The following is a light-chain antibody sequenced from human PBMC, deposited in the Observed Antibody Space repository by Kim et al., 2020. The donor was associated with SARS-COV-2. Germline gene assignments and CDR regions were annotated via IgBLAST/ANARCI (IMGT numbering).Light chain of an antibody. CDR3: QQYNNWPPSYT. J-gene: IGKJ2*01. CDR1: QSVSSN. Sequence: EIVMTQSPATLSVSPGERATLSCRAGQSVSSNLAWYRQKPGQAPRLLIYGASTRATGIPARFSGSGSGTEFTLTISSLQPEDFAVYYCQQYNNWPPSYTFGQGTKLEI. CDR2: GAS. V-gene: IGKV3D-15*01.